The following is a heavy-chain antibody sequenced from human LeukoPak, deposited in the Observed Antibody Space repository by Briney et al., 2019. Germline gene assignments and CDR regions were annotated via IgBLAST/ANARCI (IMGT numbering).Heavy chain of an antibody. CDR3: TTAPSRRPITMVRGVLN. V-gene: IGHV3-15*01. D-gene: IGHD3-10*01. CDR2: IKSKTDGGST. J-gene: IGHJ4*02. CDR1: VFTLSKAW. Sequence: GGSPRLSCAASVFTLSKAWMSWVRQAPGKGLEWVCRIKSKTDGGSTDYALPGKGRLTISRDDSKTTLYLQMNSLKTEDTAVYYCTTAPSRRPITMVRGVLNWGQGTLVTVSS.